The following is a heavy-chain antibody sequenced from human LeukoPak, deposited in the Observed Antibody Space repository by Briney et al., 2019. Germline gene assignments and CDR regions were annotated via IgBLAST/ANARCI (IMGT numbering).Heavy chain of an antibody. D-gene: IGHD6-19*01. CDR3: TRGSIAVPYNWFDP. CDR2: MNPNSGNT. J-gene: IGHJ5*02. Sequence: ASVKVSCKASGYTFTSYDINWVRQATGQGLEWMGWMNPNSGNTGYTQKFQGRVIMTRDTSISTVYMELSSLRSEDTAVYYCTRGSIAVPYNWFDPWGQGTRVTVSS. V-gene: IGHV1-8*01. CDR1: GYTFTSYD.